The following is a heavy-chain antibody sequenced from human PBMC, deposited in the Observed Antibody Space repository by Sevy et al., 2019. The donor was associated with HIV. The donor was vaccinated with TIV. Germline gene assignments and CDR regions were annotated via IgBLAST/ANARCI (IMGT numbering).Heavy chain of an antibody. CDR3: ARDADISYGSGGANYYYYGMDV. CDR1: GFTFSSYA. D-gene: IGHD3-10*01. CDR2: ISYDGSNK. Sequence: GESLRLSCAASGFTFSSYAMHWVRQAPGKGLEWVAVISYDGSNKYYADSVKGRFTISRDNSKNTLYLQMNSLRAEDTAVYYCARDADISYGSGGANYYYYGMDVWGQGTTVTVSS. V-gene: IGHV3-30-3*01. J-gene: IGHJ6*02.